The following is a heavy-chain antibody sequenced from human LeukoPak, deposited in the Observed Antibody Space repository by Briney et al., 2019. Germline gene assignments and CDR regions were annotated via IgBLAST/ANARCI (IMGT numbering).Heavy chain of an antibody. D-gene: IGHD3-22*01. Sequence: PGGSLRLSCAASGFTFSSYSMIWVRQAPGKGLEWVSHISSSSTTMYYADSVKGRFTISRDNAKNSLYLQMSSLTDEDTAVYYCARAPPNDYDSAGYYAPFDCWGQGILVTVSS. CDR1: GFTFSSYS. CDR3: ARAPPNDYDSAGYYAPFDC. J-gene: IGHJ4*02. V-gene: IGHV3-48*02. CDR2: ISSSSTTM.